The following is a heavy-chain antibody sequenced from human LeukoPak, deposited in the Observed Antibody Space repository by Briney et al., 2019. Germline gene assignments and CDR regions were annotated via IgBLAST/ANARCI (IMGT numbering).Heavy chain of an antibody. D-gene: IGHD3-10*01. CDR2: IYYSGST. Sequence: SETLSLTCTVSGGSISSYYWSWIRQPPWKGLEGIGYIYYSGSTNYNPSLKSRVTISVDTSKNQFSLKLSSVTAADTAVYYCARFKRSYYTPSNPIDNWFDPWGQGTLVTVSS. CDR1: GGSISSYY. J-gene: IGHJ5*02. CDR3: ARFKRSYYTPSNPIDNWFDP. V-gene: IGHV4-59*01.